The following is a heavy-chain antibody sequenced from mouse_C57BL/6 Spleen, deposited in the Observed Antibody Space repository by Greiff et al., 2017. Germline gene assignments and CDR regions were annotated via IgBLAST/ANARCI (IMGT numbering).Heavy chain of an antibody. Sequence: QVQLQQSGAELARPGASVKLSCKASGYTFTSSGISWVKQRTGQGLEWIGEIYPRSGNTYYNEKFKGKATLTAAKSSSTAYMELRSLTSEDSAVYFCARNLYYGSSPDYWGQGTTLTVSS. J-gene: IGHJ2*01. V-gene: IGHV1-81*01. CDR3: ARNLYYGSSPDY. CDR2: IYPRSGNT. D-gene: IGHD1-1*01. CDR1: GYTFTSSG.